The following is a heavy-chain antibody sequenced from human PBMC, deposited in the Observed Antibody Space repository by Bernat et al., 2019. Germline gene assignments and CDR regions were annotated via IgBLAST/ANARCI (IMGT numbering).Heavy chain of an antibody. CDR2: ISSDGSTT. CDR3: AREGSDTPYNWFDP. CDR1: GFTFSICA. D-gene: IGHD5-18*01. V-gene: IGHV3-74*01. Sequence: VQLVESGGGVVQPGRSLRLSCAASGFTFSICAMHWVRQAPGKGLVWVSRISSDGSTTSYADSVKGRFTISRDNAKNTLFLQMNSLSAEDTAVYFCAREGSDTPYNWFDPWGQGTLVTVSS. J-gene: IGHJ5*02.